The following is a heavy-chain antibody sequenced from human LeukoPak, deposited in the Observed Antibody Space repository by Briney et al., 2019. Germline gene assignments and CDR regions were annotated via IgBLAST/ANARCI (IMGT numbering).Heavy chain of an antibody. V-gene: IGHV4-39*07. CDR1: SGSISSNNHY. CDR3: VRDRQYCRGGNCYSEDLPDS. D-gene: IGHD2-15*01. Sequence: SETLSLTCTVPSGSISSNNHYWGWIRQPHGKGLEWLGSINYRGDTDYNPSLKSRVTISVDPSEKQFSLKLNSVTAADTAVYFRVRDRQYCRGGNCYSEDLPDSWGQGTLVIVSS. CDR2: INYRGDT. J-gene: IGHJ4*02.